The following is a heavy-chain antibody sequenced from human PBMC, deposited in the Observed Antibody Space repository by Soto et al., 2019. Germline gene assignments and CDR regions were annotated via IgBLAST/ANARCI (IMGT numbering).Heavy chain of an antibody. CDR1: GFTFTSSA. CDR3: AADRTYDFWSGSEARNYYGMDV. D-gene: IGHD3-3*01. Sequence: SVKVSCKASGFTFTSSAVQWVRQARGQRLEWIGWIVVGSGNTNYAQRFQERVTITRDMSTSTAYMELSSLRSEDTAVYYCAADRTYDFWSGSEARNYYGMDVWGQGTTVTVSS. V-gene: IGHV1-58*01. J-gene: IGHJ6*02. CDR2: IVVGSGNT.